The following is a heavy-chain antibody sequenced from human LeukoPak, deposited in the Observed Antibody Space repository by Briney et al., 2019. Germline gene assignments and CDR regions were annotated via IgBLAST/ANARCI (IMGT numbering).Heavy chain of an antibody. Sequence: PGGSLRLSCTASEFTVSRNYMLWVRQAPGKGLEWVSYISSDSGAIYYADSVKGRFTISRDNAQKSLYLQMNSLRAEDTAVYYCARELAYWGQGALVTVSS. CDR3: ARELAY. V-gene: IGHV3-48*01. J-gene: IGHJ4*02. CDR2: ISSDSGAI. CDR1: EFTVSRNY.